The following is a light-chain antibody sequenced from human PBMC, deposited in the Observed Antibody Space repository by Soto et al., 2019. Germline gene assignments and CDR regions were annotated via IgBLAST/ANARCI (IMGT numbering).Light chain of an antibody. Sequence: DIQMTQSPPSLSASVGDRVTITCRASQSIANYLNWYQQKPGKPPKLLIYAASSFQSGVPSRFSGSGSGTDVTLIISSLQPEDFATYYCQQSYSVPRTFGGGTKVEIK. CDR3: QQSYSVPRT. V-gene: IGKV1-39*01. CDR1: QSIANY. J-gene: IGKJ4*01. CDR2: AAS.